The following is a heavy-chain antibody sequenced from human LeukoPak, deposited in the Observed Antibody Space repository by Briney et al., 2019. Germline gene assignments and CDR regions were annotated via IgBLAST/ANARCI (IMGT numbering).Heavy chain of an antibody. J-gene: IGHJ4*02. CDR2: IIPIFGTA. CDR3: ATVEWDTPHAYFDY. D-gene: IGHD3-3*01. V-gene: IGHV1-69*05. Sequence: GSSVKVSCKASGGTFSSYAICWVRQAPGQGLEWMGGIIPIFGTANYAQKFQGRVTITTDESTSTAYMELSSLRSEDTAVYYCATVEWDTPHAYFDYWGQGTLVTVPS. CDR1: GGTFSSYA.